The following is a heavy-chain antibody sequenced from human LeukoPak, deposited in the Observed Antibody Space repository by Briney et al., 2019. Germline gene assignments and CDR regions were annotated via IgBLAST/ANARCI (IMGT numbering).Heavy chain of an antibody. CDR3: ARGYSSGWYDY. CDR2: INAGNGNT. Sequence: ASVKVSCKASGYTFTSYAMHWVRQAPGQRLEWMGWINAGNGNTKYSQKFQGRVTITRDTSASTAYMELSSLRSEDTTVYYCARGYSSGWYDYWGQGTLVTVSS. V-gene: IGHV1-3*01. D-gene: IGHD6-19*01. J-gene: IGHJ4*02. CDR1: GYTFTSYA.